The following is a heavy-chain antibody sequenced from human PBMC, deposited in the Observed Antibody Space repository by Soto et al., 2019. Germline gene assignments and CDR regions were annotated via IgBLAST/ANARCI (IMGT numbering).Heavy chain of an antibody. Sequence: QVQLVESGGGVVQPERSQRLSCTASKFTFASYVMHWVRQAPGEGLEWVALISFDGTNKYYADSVKGRFTISRDNSKNTMYLQMNSLRPEDTAVYYCAREMIPMIMGGMSAMDVWGQGTTFTVS. D-gene: IGHD3-22*01. V-gene: IGHV3-30*04. CDR2: ISFDGTNK. CDR1: KFTFASYV. CDR3: AREMIPMIMGGMSAMDV. J-gene: IGHJ6*02.